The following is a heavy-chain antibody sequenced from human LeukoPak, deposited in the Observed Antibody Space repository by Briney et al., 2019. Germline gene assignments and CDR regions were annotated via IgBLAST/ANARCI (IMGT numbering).Heavy chain of an antibody. CDR3: ARGRYCGMDV. J-gene: IGHJ6*02. Sequence: PGGSLRLSCAASGFTFTSYWMHWVRQAPGKGLVWVSRVNSDGSSTTYADSVKGRFTISRDNAKNTLYLQMNSLRAEDTAVYYCARGRYCGMDVWGPGTTVTVSS. CDR1: GFTFTSYW. V-gene: IGHV3-74*01. CDR2: VNSDGSST.